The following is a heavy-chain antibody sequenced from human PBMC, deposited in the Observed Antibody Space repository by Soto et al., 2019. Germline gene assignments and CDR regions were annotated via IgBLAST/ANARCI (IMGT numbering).Heavy chain of an antibody. CDR3: ARFGADFWSGYSNFDY. V-gene: IGHV4-31*03. CDR2: IYYSGST. D-gene: IGHD3-3*01. J-gene: IGHJ4*02. Sequence: SETLSLSCTVSGGSISSGGYYWSWIRQHPGKGLEWIGYIYYSGSTYYNPSLKSRVTISVDTSKNQFSLKLSSVTAADTAVYYCARFGADFWSGYSNFDYWGQGTLVTVSS. CDR1: GGSISSGGYY.